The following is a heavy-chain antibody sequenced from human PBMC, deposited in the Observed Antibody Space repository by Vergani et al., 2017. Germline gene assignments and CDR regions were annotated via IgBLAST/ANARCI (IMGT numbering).Heavy chain of an antibody. V-gene: IGHV1-8*03. Sequence: QVQLVQSGAEVKKPAASVKVSCKASGYTFTSDDINWVRQATGQGLEWMGWMNPISGNTGYAQNLQGRLTITRDTSVNTAYMELSSLTSEDMAVYYCVRARRTCTYDHCPRYYYDLWGQGTLVTVSS. CDR2: MNPISGNT. CDR1: GYTFTSDD. D-gene: IGHD2-8*01. CDR3: VRARRTCTYDHCPRYYYDL. J-gene: IGHJ4*02.